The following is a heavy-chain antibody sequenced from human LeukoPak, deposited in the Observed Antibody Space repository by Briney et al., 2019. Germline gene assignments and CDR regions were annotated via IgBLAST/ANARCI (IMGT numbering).Heavy chain of an antibody. D-gene: IGHD5-18*01. V-gene: IGHV3-48*02. J-gene: IGHJ4*02. CDR3: ARGAAGMAYFDY. CDR2: ITSSSSTI. CDR1: GFTFSSYS. Sequence: GGSLRLSCAASGFTFSSYSMNWVRQAPGKGLEWVSYITSSSSTIYYADSVKGRFTISRDNAKNSLYLQMDSLRDEDTAVYYCARGAAGMAYFDYWGQGTLVTVSS.